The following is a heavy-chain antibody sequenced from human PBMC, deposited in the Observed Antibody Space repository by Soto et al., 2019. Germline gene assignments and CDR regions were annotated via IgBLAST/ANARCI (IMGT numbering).Heavy chain of an antibody. J-gene: IGHJ4*02. CDR2: ISSSGSTI. D-gene: IGHD3-16*01. CDR3: ARDYEGTDGY. V-gene: IGHV3-11*01. CDR1: EFTFGDYD. Sequence: SLWFAASEFTFGDYDMSWIRQAPGKGLEWVSYISSSGSTIYYADSVKGRFTISRDNAKNSLYLQMNSLRAEDTAVYYCARDYEGTDGYWGQGTLVTVSS.